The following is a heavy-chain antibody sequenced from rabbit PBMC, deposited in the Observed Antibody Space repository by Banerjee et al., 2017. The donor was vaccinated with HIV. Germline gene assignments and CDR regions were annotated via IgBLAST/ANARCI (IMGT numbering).Heavy chain of an antibody. CDR3: ARDFDL. J-gene: IGHJ4*01. V-gene: IGHV1S45*01. Sequence: QEYLEESGGDLVKPEGSLTLTCTASGFSFSNKYVMCWVRQAPGKGLEWIACINTSSGNTVYATWAKGGLTISKSSWTTVTLQMTTLTAADTATYFCARDFDLWGPGTLVTVS. CDR2: INTSSGNT. CDR1: GFSFSNKYV.